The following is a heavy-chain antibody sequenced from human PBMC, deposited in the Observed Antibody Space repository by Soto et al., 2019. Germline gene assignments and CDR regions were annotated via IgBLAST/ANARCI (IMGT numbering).Heavy chain of an antibody. CDR3: ARGRRGYGFDY. Sequence: QVQLVESGGGVVQPGRSLRLSCAASGFTFSSYAMHWVRQAPGEGLEWVAVISYDGSNKYYADSVKGRFTISRDNSKNTLYLQMNSLRAEDTAVYYCARGRRGYGFDYWGQGTLVTVSS. CDR2: ISYDGSNK. J-gene: IGHJ4*02. CDR1: GFTFSSYA. D-gene: IGHD5-18*01. V-gene: IGHV3-30-3*01.